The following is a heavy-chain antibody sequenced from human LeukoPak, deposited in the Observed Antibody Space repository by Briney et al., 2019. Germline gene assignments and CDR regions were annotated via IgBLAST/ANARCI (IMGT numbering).Heavy chain of an antibody. V-gene: IGHV4-39*07. CDR1: GGSISSSSYY. D-gene: IGHD3-3*01. Sequence: ASETLSLTCTVSGGSISSSSYYWGWIRQPPGKGLEWIGSIYYSGSTYYNPSLKSRVTISVDTSKNQFSLKLSSVTAADTAVYYCARGFHDYDFWRGYNIGYFDYWGQGTLVTVSS. CDR2: IYYSGST. J-gene: IGHJ4*02. CDR3: ARGFHDYDFWRGYNIGYFDY.